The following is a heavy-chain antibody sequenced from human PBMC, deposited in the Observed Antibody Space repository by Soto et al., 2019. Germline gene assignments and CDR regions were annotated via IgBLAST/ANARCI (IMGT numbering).Heavy chain of an antibody. CDR3: AKVGSSVAPFYYYYGLDV. V-gene: IGHV3-23*01. J-gene: IGHJ6*02. CDR2: ISASGGST. Sequence: EVQLLESGGGLIQPGGSLRLSCAASGFTFGNYAMTWVRQAPGKGLDWISSISASGGSTHYADSVKGRFTISRDTSKNTLYLLMNSLRAEDTAIYYCAKVGSSVAPFYYYYGLDVWGQGTTVTVSS. D-gene: IGHD6-19*01. CDR1: GFTFGNYA.